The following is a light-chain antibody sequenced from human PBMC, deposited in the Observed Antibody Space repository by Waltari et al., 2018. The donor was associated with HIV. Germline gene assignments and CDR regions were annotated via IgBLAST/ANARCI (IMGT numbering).Light chain of an antibody. CDR1: SSAVGSYNR. V-gene: IGLV2-18*01. J-gene: IGLJ1*01. CDR3: SLYTSTNTYV. CDR2: DVS. Sequence: QSALPQPPPVSGSPGQSVTISCTGTSSAVGSYNRVSWYRQPPGAAPKLMIFDVSHRPSGVPDRFSGSKSGNTASLTISGLQAEDEATYYCSLYTSTNTYVFGTGTEVTVL.